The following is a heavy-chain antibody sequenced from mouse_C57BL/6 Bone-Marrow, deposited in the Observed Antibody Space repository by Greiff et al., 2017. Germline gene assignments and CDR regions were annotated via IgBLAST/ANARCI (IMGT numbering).Heavy chain of an antibody. J-gene: IGHJ3*01. CDR3: ARWGPYDYEGFAY. CDR1: GYTFTSYW. CDR2: IYPGSGST. V-gene: IGHV1-55*01. Sequence: VQLQQPGAELVKPGASVKMSCKASGYTFTSYWITWVKQRPGQGLEWIGDIYPGSGSTNYNEKFKSKATLTVDTSSSTAYMQLSSLTSEDSAVYYCARWGPYDYEGFAYWGQGTLVTVSA. D-gene: IGHD2-4*01.